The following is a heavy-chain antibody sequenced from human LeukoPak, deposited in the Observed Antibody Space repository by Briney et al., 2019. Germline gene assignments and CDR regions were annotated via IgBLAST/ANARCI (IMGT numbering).Heavy chain of an antibody. CDR3: ARGIVTVLWFGELLSSYYFDY. CDR2: INHSGST. CDR1: GGSFSGYY. Sequence: SETLSLTCAVYGGSFSGYYWSWIRQPPGKGLEWIGEINHSGSTNYNPSLKSRVTISVDTSKNQFSLKLSSVTAADTAVYYCARGIVTVLWFGELLSSYYFDYWGQGTLVTVSS. V-gene: IGHV4-34*01. J-gene: IGHJ4*02. D-gene: IGHD3-10*01.